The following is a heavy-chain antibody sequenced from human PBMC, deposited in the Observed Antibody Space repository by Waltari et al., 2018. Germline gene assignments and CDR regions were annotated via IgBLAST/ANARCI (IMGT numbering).Heavy chain of an antibody. CDR1: EYTFTDYA. J-gene: IGHJ6*01. CDR2: NNTKPGNP. Sequence: QVQLVQSGSEFQKPGASVKVSCKASEYTFTDYAMNWVRQAPGQGPEWMGWNNTKPGNPTDAQGFTGRFVFSLDTSVTTADLQINTLKAEDTAVYYCARLRASLTGFGPYGMDVWGQGTTVTVSS. D-gene: IGHD3-9*01. V-gene: IGHV7-4-1*02. CDR3: ARLRASLTGFGPYGMDV.